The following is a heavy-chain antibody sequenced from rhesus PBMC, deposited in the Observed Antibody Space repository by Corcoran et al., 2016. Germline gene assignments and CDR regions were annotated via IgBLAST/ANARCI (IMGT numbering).Heavy chain of an antibody. CDR1: GYSFTSYW. Sequence: EVQLVQSGAEVQRPGESLKISCKTSGYSFTSYWISWVRQMPGKGLEWRGAIDPRDSDTRYSPSFQGQVTISADKSISTAYLQWSSLKASDSATYYCASQYSYSTLDYWGQGVLVTVSS. CDR3: ASQYSYSTLDY. CDR2: IDPRDSDT. D-gene: IGHD5-12*01. V-gene: IGHV5-2*01. J-gene: IGHJ4*01.